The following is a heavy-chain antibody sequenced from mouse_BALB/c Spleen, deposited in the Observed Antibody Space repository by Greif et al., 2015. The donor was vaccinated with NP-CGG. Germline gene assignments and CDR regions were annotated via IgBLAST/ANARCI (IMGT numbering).Heavy chain of an antibody. D-gene: IGHD2-1*01. CDR2: IWGGGST. J-gene: IGHJ4*01. CDR1: GFSLTDYG. Sequence: VKLMESGPGLVAPSQSLSITCTVSGFSLTDYGVSWIRQPPGKGLEWLGVIWGGGSTYYNSALKSRLSISKDNSKSQVFLKMNCLQTDDTAMYYCAKDGNYGGAMDYWGQGTSVTVSS. V-gene: IGHV2-6-5*01. CDR3: AKDGNYGGAMDY.